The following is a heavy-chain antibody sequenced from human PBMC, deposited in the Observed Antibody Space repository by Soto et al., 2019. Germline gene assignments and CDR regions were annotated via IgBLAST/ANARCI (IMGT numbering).Heavy chain of an antibody. CDR1: GGSVSGGSYY. CDR3: ASGWLSLGELSPFAFDI. D-gene: IGHD3-16*02. J-gene: IGHJ3*02. CDR2: IYYSGST. Sequence: PSETLSLTCTVSGGSVSGGSYYWSGIRHPPGKGLEWIGYIYYSGSTNYNPSLKSRVTISVDTSKNQFSLKLSSVTAADTAVYYCASGWLSLGELSPFAFDIWGQATMVTVSS. V-gene: IGHV4-61*01.